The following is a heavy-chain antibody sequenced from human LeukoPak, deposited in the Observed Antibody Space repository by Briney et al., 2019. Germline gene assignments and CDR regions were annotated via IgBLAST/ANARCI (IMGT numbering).Heavy chain of an antibody. D-gene: IGHD7-27*01. V-gene: IGHV3-21*04. Sequence: PGGSLRLSCAASGFTFSSYSMNWVRQAPGKGLEWVSSISSSSSYIYYADSVKGRFTISRDNAENSLYLQMNSLRAEDTAVYYCAKKTESTGEAFDYWGQGTQVTVSS. CDR2: ISSSSSYI. CDR3: AKKTESTGEAFDY. J-gene: IGHJ4*02. CDR1: GFTFSSYS.